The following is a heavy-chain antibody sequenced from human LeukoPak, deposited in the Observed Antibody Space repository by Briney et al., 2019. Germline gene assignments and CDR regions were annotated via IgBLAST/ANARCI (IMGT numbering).Heavy chain of an antibody. CDR2: ISYDGSNK. D-gene: IGHD4-17*01. Sequence: PGGSLRLSCAASGFTFSSYAMHWVRQAPGKGLEWVAVISYDGSNKYYADSVKGRFTISRDNSKNTLYLQMNSLRAEDTAVYYRANVYGDSLGVNAFDIWGQGTMVTVSS. V-gene: IGHV3-30*04. CDR3: ANVYGDSLGVNAFDI. J-gene: IGHJ3*02. CDR1: GFTFSSYA.